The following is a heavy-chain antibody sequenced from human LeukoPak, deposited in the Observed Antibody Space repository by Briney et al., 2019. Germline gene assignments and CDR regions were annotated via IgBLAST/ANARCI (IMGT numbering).Heavy chain of an antibody. J-gene: IGHJ4*02. Sequence: SETLSLTCTVSGGSINSYYWSWTRQPAGKGLEWIGRIYTSGSTNYNPSLKSRVTMSVDTSKNQFSLKLSSVTAADTAVYYCARESHSSSYLFDYWGQGTLVTVSS. V-gene: IGHV4-4*07. CDR1: GGSINSYY. CDR2: IYTSGST. CDR3: ARESHSSSYLFDY. D-gene: IGHD6-6*01.